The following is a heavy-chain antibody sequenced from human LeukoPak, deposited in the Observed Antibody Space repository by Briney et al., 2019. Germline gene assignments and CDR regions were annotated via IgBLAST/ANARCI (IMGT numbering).Heavy chain of an antibody. D-gene: IGHD3-16*02. V-gene: IGHV3-21*01. CDR1: GFTFSSYS. J-gene: IGHJ4*02. CDR2: ISSDSSYI. CDR3: ARDYRRWFDY. Sequence: PGGSLRLSCAASGFTFSSYSMNWVRQAPGKGLEWVSSISSDSSYIYYADSVKGRFTISRDNAKNSLYLQMNRLRAEDTAVYYCARDYRRWFDYWGQGTLVTVSS.